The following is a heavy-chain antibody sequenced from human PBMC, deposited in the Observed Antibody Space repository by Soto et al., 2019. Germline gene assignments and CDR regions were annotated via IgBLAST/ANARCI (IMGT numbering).Heavy chain of an antibody. CDR1: GGSFSGYY. CDR3: ARASNKGGYSYGPDY. Sequence: SETLSLTCAVYGGSFSGYYWTWIRQPPGKGLEWIGEINHSGSTNYNPSLKSRVTISVDTSKNQFSLKLSSVTAADTAVYYCARASNKGGYSYGPDYWAQGPLVTVSS. J-gene: IGHJ4*02. V-gene: IGHV4-34*01. CDR2: INHSGST. D-gene: IGHD5-18*01.